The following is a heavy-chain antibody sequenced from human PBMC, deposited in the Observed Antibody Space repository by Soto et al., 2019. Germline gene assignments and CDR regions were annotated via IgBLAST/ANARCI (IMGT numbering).Heavy chain of an antibody. J-gene: IGHJ4*02. Sequence: EVQLVESGGGLVLPGGSLRLSCVGSAFSLKTYWMAWVRQAPGKGLECVANIRQYGDETFYVDSVKGRFTISRDNANNSVYLQMDNLRAEDTGGYYCATGGSGTYYLGPLDYWGQGIMVIVSS. D-gene: IGHD3-10*01. CDR1: AFSLKTYW. V-gene: IGHV3-7*01. CDR3: ATGGSGTYYLGPLDY. CDR2: IRQYGDET.